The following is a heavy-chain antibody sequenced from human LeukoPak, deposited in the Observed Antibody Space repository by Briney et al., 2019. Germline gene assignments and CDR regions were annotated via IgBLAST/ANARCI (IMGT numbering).Heavy chain of an antibody. Sequence: ASVKVSCKASGYTFTSYGISRVRQAPGQGLEWMGWISAYNGNTNYAQKLQGRVTMTTDTSTSTAYMELGSLRSDDTAVYYCARDCSGGSCYSYYYYGMDVWGKGTTVTVSS. D-gene: IGHD2-15*01. J-gene: IGHJ6*04. CDR3: ARDCSGGSCYSYYYYGMDV. CDR1: GYTFTSYG. V-gene: IGHV1-18*04. CDR2: ISAYNGNT.